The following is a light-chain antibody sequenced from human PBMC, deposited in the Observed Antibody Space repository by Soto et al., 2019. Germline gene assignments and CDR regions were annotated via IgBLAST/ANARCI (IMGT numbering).Light chain of an antibody. CDR2: STN. CDR1: SGSVSTTYY. CDR3: MLYMGGGLVV. J-gene: IGLJ2*01. V-gene: IGLV8-61*01. Sequence: QTVVTQEPSFSVSPGGTVTLTCSLTSGSVSTTYYPSWYQQTPGQAPRTLIYSTNIRSSGVPDRFSGSILGNKAALPITGAQAEDESDYHCMLYMGGGLVVFGGGTKLTVL.